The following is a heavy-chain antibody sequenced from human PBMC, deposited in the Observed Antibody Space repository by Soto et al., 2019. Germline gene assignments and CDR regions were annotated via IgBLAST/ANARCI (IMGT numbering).Heavy chain of an antibody. V-gene: IGHV3-30-3*01. Sequence: QVQLVESGGCVVQPGRSLRLSCAASGFTFSSYAMHWVRQAPGKGLEWVAVISYDGSNKYYADSVKGRFTISRDNSKNTLYLPMNSLRAEDTAVYYCARANTYYYDSSGYHCDYWGQGTLVTVSS. CDR2: ISYDGSNK. CDR1: GFTFSSYA. J-gene: IGHJ4*02. D-gene: IGHD3-22*01. CDR3: ARANTYYYDSSGYHCDY.